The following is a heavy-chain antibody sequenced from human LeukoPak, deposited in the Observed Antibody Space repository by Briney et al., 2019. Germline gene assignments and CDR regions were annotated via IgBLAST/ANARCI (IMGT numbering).Heavy chain of an antibody. Sequence: PGGSLRLSCAASGFTFSSYWMHWVRQAPGKGLVWVSRINSDGSSTSYADSVKGRFTISRDNAKNTLYLQMNSLRADDTAVYYCARDHSSSSYGMDVWGQGTTVTVSS. D-gene: IGHD6-6*01. V-gene: IGHV3-74*01. CDR1: GFTFSSYW. J-gene: IGHJ6*02. CDR3: ARDHSSSSYGMDV. CDR2: INSDGSST.